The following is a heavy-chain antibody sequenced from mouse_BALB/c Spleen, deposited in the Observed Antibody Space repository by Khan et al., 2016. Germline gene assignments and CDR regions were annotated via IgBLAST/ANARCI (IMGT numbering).Heavy chain of an antibody. CDR1: GYTFTSYV. CDR3: ARSGNYGGYFDV. J-gene: IGHJ1*01. V-gene: IGHV1S136*01. D-gene: IGHD2-1*01. Sequence: EVQLQESGPELVKPGASVKMSCKASGYTFTSYVMHWVKQKPGQGLEWIGYINPYNDGTKYNEKFKGKATLTSDKSSSTAYMELSSLTSEDSADYCCARSGNYGGYFDVWGAGTTVTVSS. CDR2: INPYNDGT.